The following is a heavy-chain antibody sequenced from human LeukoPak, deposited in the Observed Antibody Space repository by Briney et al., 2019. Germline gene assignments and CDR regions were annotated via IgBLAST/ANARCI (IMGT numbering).Heavy chain of an antibody. J-gene: IGHJ6*03. CDR3: ARDVLAVGYYYYYYYMDV. Sequence: SETLSLTCTVSGGSISSYYWSWIRQPPGKGLEWIGYTYYSGSTNYNPSLKSRVTISVDTSKNQFSLKLSSVTAADTAVYYCARDVLAVGYYYYYYYMDVWGKGTTVTVSS. D-gene: IGHD6-19*01. V-gene: IGHV4-59*01. CDR2: TYYSGST. CDR1: GGSISSYY.